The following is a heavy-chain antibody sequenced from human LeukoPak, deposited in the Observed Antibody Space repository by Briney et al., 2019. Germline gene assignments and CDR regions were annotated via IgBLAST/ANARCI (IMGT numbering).Heavy chain of an antibody. D-gene: IGHD3-10*01. CDR3: ARDLWFGEWWESPMVY. Sequence: GASVEVSCKASGYTFTSYAMHWVRQAPGQRLEWMGWINAGNGNTKYSQKFQGRVTITRDTSASTAYMELSSLRSEDRAVYYCARDLWFGEWWESPMVYWGQGTLVTVSS. V-gene: IGHV1-3*01. CDR2: INAGNGNT. J-gene: IGHJ4*02. CDR1: GYTFTSYA.